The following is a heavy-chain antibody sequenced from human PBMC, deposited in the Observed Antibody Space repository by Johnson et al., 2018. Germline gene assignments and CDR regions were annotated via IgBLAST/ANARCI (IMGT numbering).Heavy chain of an antibody. V-gene: IGHV3-48*01. D-gene: IGHD3-16*01. CDR1: GFTFISHG. CDR2: ISSTSSTI. CDR3: VREISSLGAFDL. J-gene: IGHJ3*01. Sequence: VQLQESGGGVVQHGRSLRLSYAASGFTFISHGMNWVRQAPGKGLEWVSYISSTSSTIHYVDAVKGRFTISRDNAKKALYLQIDSLRAEDTALYYCVREISSLGAFDLGGQGTMVTVSS.